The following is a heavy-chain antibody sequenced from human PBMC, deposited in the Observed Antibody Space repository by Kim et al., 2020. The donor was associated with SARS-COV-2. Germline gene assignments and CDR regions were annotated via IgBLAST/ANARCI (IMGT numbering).Heavy chain of an antibody. CDR2: INAGSGNT. D-gene: IGHD3-3*01. J-gene: IGHJ4*02. CDR1: GYTFSNYA. V-gene: IGHV1-3*01. CDR3: ARGGAVLRFLEWLSSYFDY. Sequence: ASVKVSCKASGYTFSNYAMHWVRQAPGQRLEWMGWINAGSGNTEYSQKFQGRLIITRDTSASTAYMELSSLRSEDTAVYYCARGGAVLRFLEWLSSYFDYWAQGTLVTVSS.